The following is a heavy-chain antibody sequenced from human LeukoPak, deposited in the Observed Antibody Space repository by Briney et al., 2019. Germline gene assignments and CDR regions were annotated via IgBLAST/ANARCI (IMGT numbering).Heavy chain of an antibody. CDR2: ISSTGSPI. CDR3: AQKGGTDY. D-gene: IGHD2-15*01. CDR1: GFTFGSYS. Sequence: GGSLRLSCAASGFTFGSYSMNWVRQAPGKGLEWVSYISSTGSPIYYADSVKGRFTISRDNAKNSLYLQMNSLRDDDTAVYYCAQKGGTDYWGQGTLVTVSS. J-gene: IGHJ4*02. V-gene: IGHV3-48*02.